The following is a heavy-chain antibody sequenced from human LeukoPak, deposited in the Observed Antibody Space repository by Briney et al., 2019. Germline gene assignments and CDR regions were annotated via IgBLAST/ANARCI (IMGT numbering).Heavy chain of an antibody. CDR2: INAGNGNT. D-gene: IGHD5-18*01. CDR1: GYTFTSYA. Sequence: GASVKVSCKDSGYTFTSYAKHWVRQAPGQRLEWMGWINAGNGNTKYSQEFQGRVTITRDTSASTAYMELSSLRSEDMAVDYCAREERDSAGYYYYYYMDVWGKGTTVTVSS. CDR3: AREERDSAGYYYYYYMDV. J-gene: IGHJ6*03. V-gene: IGHV1-3*03.